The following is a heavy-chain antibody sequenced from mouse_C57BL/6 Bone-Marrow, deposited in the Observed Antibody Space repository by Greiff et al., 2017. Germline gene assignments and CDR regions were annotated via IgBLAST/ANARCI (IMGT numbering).Heavy chain of an antibody. CDR2: IDPSDSYT. V-gene: IGHV1-69*01. D-gene: IGHD1-1*01. J-gene: IGHJ1*03. CDR1: GYTFTSYW. Sequence: QVQLQQPGAELVMPGASVKLSCKASGYTFTSYWMHWVKQRPGQGLEWIGEIDPSDSYTNYNQKFKGKSTLTVDKSSSTAYMQLSSLTSEDSAVYYCAIITTVVAEYFEVWGTGTTVTVSS. CDR3: AIITTVVAEYFEV.